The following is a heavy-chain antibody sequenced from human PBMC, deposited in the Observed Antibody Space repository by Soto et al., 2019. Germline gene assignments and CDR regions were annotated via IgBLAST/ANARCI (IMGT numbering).Heavy chain of an antibody. J-gene: IGHJ5*02. CDR3: ARGQTVGGKDVQVWFDP. CDR2: IYHSGST. D-gene: IGHD3-16*01. Sequence: SEPLSLTCAVSGGSISSGGYSWSWIRQPPGKGLEWIGYIYHSGSTYYNPSLKSRVTISVDRSKNQFSLKLSSVTAADTAVYYCARGQTVGGKDVQVWFDPWGQGNLVTV. V-gene: IGHV4-30-2*01. CDR1: GGSISSGGYS.